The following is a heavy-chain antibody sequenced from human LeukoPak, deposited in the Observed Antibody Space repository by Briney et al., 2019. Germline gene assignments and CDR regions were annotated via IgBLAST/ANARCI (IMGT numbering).Heavy chain of an antibody. CDR1: GFTFSSYS. J-gene: IGHJ6*02. CDR3: ARFDFYYYGMDV. Sequence: GGSLRLSCAASGFTFSSYSMNWVRQAPGKGLEWVSSISSSSSYIYYADSVKGRFTISRDNAKNSLYLQMNSLRAEDTAVYYCARFDFYYYGMDVWGQGTTVTVSS. CDR2: ISSSSSYI. V-gene: IGHV3-21*01.